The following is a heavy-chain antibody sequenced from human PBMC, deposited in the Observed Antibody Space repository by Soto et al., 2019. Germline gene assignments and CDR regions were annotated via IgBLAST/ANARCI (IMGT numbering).Heavy chain of an antibody. CDR1: GFTFSSYG. CDR2: ISGSGYST. V-gene: IGHV3-23*01. D-gene: IGHD1-26*01. J-gene: IGHJ4*02. CDR3: AKSLSVGATTPFDY. Sequence: EVQLLESGGGLVQPGGSLRLSCAASGFTFSSYGMSWVRQAPGKWLGWVSAISGSGYSTYYADSVKGRFTISRDTSKNPLYLQINSLRAEDTAVYYCAKSLSVGATTPFDYWGQGTLVTVSS.